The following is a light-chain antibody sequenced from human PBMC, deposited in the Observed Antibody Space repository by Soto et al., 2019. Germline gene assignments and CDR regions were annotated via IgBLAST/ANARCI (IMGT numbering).Light chain of an antibody. Sequence: QSVLTQPASVSGSPGQSITISCTGTSSDVGDYNYVSWYQQHPGKAPKLIIYGVSNRPSGISNRFSGSKSGNTASLTISGLQDEDEAEYYCSSYTSTNTLVFGGGTKVTVL. V-gene: IGLV2-14*03. CDR2: GVS. J-gene: IGLJ2*01. CDR1: SSDVGDYNY. CDR3: SSYTSTNTLV.